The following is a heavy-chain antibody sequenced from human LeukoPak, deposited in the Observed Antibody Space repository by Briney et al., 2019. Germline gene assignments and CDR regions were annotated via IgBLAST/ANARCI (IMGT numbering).Heavy chain of an antibody. CDR2: INHSGST. D-gene: IGHD2-8*01. Sequence: SETLSLTCAVYGGSFSGYYWSWIRQPPGKGLEWIGEINHSGSTNYNPSLKSRVTISVDTSKNQCSLKLSSVTTADTAVYYCTRSTNLEAFDIWGQGTMVTVSS. J-gene: IGHJ3*02. V-gene: IGHV4-34*01. CDR1: GGSFSGYY. CDR3: TRSTNLEAFDI.